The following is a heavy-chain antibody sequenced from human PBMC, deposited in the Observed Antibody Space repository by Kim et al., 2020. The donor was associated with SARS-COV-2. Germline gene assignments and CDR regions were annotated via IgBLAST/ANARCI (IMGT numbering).Heavy chain of an antibody. J-gene: IGHJ4*02. V-gene: IGHV3-53*01. D-gene: IGHD5-12*01. CDR2: GNT. CDR3: ARDHLDGYNI. Sequence: GNTDYADSVRGRFTISRDSSKNTLYLQMNSLRAEDTGVYYCARDHLDGYNIWCQGTLVTVSS.